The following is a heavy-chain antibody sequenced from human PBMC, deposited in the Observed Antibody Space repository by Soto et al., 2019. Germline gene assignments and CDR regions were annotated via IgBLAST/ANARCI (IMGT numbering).Heavy chain of an antibody. CDR1: GFTFSSYS. V-gene: IGHV3-21*01. D-gene: IGHD2-21*01. Sequence: GSLRLSCAASGFTFSSYSMNWVRQAPGKGLEWVSSISSSSSYIYYADSVKGRFTISRDNAKNSLYLQMNSLRAEDTAVYYCARDKGGGDFGMDVWGQGTTVTVSS. CDR3: ARDKGGGDFGMDV. CDR2: ISSSSSYI. J-gene: IGHJ6*02.